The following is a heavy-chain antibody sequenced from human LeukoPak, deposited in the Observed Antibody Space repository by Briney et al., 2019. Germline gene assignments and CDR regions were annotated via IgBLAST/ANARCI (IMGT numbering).Heavy chain of an antibody. Sequence: SETLSLTWAVYGGPFSGYYWSWIRQPPGKGLEWIGEINHSGSTNYNPSLKSRVTISVDTSKNHFSLKLSTMTAADTAVYYCARATWIQLWLIDYWGQGTLVTVSS. CDR2: INHSGST. CDR3: ARATWIQLWLIDY. V-gene: IGHV4-34*01. CDR1: GGPFSGYY. D-gene: IGHD5-18*01. J-gene: IGHJ4*02.